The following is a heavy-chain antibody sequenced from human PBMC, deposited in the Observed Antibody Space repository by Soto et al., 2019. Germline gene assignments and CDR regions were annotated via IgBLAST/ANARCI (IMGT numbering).Heavy chain of an antibody. V-gene: IGHV1-18*04. Sequence: ASVKVSCKASGYTFTSYGISWVRQAPGQGLEWMGWISAYNGNTNYAQKLQGRVTMTTDTSTSTAYMEPRSLRSDDTAVYYCARVAPVRITIFGVVISYGMDVWGQGTTVTVSS. CDR2: ISAYNGNT. J-gene: IGHJ6*02. CDR3: ARVAPVRITIFGVVISYGMDV. D-gene: IGHD3-3*01. CDR1: GYTFTSYG.